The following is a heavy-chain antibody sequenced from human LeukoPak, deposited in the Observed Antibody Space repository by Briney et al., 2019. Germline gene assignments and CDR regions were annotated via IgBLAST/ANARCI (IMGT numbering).Heavy chain of an antibody. Sequence: GGSLRLSCAASGFTFSSYAMSWVRQAPGKGLEWVSAISSNGGSTYYANSVKGRFTISRDNSKNTLYLQMGSLRAEDMAVYYCARAYCSSTSCYLGDLTYYGMDVWGQGTTVTVSS. D-gene: IGHD2-2*01. CDR2: ISSNGGST. V-gene: IGHV3-64*01. CDR3: ARAYCSSTSCYLGDLTYYGMDV. J-gene: IGHJ6*02. CDR1: GFTFSSYA.